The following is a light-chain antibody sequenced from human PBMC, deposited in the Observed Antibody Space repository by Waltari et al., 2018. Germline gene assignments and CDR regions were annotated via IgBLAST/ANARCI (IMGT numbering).Light chain of an antibody. CDR1: QSVSSN. CDR3: QQYNNWPYT. Sequence: EIVMTQSPATLSVSPGERATLSCRASQSVSSNLAWYQQKPGQAPRLLIYGASTRATGIPARFSVSGSGKEFTLTISSMQSEDFAVYYCQQYNNWPYTFGQGTKLEIK. V-gene: IGKV3-15*01. J-gene: IGKJ2*01. CDR2: GAS.